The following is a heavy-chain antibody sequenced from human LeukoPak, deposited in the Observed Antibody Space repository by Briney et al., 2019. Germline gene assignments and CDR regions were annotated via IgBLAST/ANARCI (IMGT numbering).Heavy chain of an antibody. CDR3: ARRAVAGTGLDY. CDR1: GYTFTVYY. CDR2: INPNSGGT. D-gene: IGHD6-19*01. V-gene: IGHV1-2*06. J-gene: IGHJ4*02. Sequence: ASVNVSCKASGYTFTVYYMHWVRQAPGQGLEWMGRINPNSGGTNYAQKFQGRVTMTRDTSISTAYMELNRLRSDDTALYDCARRAVAGTGLDYWGQGTLVTVSS.